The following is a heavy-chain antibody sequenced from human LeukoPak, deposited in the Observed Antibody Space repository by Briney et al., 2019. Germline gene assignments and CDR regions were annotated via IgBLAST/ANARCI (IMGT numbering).Heavy chain of an antibody. CDR1: GGSISSGGYY. D-gene: IGHD2-2*01. V-gene: IGHV4-31*03. CDR3: ARTQLTGAFDI. Sequence: SETLSLTCTVSGGSISSGGYYWSWIRQHPGKGLEWIGDIYYSGGTYYNPSLKSRVTISVDKSKNQFSLKLSSVTAADTAVYYCARTQLTGAFDIWGQGTMVTVSS. CDR2: IYYSGGT. J-gene: IGHJ3*02.